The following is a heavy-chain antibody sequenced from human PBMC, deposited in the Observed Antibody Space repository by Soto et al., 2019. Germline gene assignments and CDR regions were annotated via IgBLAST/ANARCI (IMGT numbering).Heavy chain of an antibody. D-gene: IGHD3-22*01. CDR3: ARYYDCSGGTSGGMDV. Sequence: DVQVVESGGGLIQPGGSLRLSCAASGFTVSNNYMSWVRQGPGKGLEWVSTIYRGDSTYYADSVKGRFTISRDNSKNTLYRLMNSLRTEDTAVYYCARYYDCSGGTSGGMDVWGQGTTVTVSS. J-gene: IGHJ6*02. V-gene: IGHV3-53*01. CDR1: GFTVSNNY. CDR2: IYRGDST.